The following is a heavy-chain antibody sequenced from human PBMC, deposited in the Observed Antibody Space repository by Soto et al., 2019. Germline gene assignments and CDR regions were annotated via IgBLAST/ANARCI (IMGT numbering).Heavy chain of an antibody. V-gene: IGHV3-23*01. CDR3: AKSLNYYDSSGYSQDY. CDR2: ISGSGGST. Sequence: PGGSLRLSCAASGFTFSSYAMSWVRQAPGKGLEWVSAISGSGGSTYYADSVKGRFTISRDNSKNTLYLQMNSPRAEDTAVYYCAKSLNYYDSSGYSQDYWGQGTLVTVSS. D-gene: IGHD3-22*01. CDR1: GFTFSSYA. J-gene: IGHJ4*02.